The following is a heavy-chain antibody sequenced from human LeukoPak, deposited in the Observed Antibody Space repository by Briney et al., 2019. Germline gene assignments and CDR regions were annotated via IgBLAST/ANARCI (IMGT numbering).Heavy chain of an antibody. Sequence: GGSLRLSCAASGFTFSSYWMSWVRQAPGKGLVWVANIKQDGSEKYYVDSVKGRFTISRDNAKNSLYLQMNSLRAEDTAVYYCAGYDYGGKFPLFFDYWGQGTLVTVSS. V-gene: IGHV3-7*01. CDR3: AGYDYGGKFPLFFDY. J-gene: IGHJ4*02. CDR2: IKQDGSEK. CDR1: GFTFSSYW. D-gene: IGHD4-23*01.